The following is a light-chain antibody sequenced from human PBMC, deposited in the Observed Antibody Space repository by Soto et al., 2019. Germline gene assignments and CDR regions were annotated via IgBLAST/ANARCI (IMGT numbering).Light chain of an antibody. Sequence: DIQITQSPSSLFTPVGDRVTITCQATQDITSYLNWYQQKPGNAPNLIIYDASNLGIGVPSRFSGSGSGTHFTFTISKLQTEDIGTYSCQRDENLPITFGRGTRLEI. J-gene: IGKJ5*01. V-gene: IGKV1-33*01. CDR1: QDITSY. CDR3: QRDENLPIT. CDR2: DAS.